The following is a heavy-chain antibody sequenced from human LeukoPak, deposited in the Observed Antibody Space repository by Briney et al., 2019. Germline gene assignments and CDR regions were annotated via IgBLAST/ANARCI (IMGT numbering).Heavy chain of an antibody. V-gene: IGHV1-2*02. CDR1: GYTSTGPY. CDR2: INPNSGGT. Sequence: ASVKVSCKASGYTSTGPYIHWVRQAPGQGLEWVGWINPNSGGTNYAQNFQGRVTMTRDTSISTAYMELSRLRSDDTAVYYCARAIGWYYLDYWGQGTLVTVSS. J-gene: IGHJ4*02. CDR3: ARAIGWYYLDY. D-gene: IGHD6-19*01.